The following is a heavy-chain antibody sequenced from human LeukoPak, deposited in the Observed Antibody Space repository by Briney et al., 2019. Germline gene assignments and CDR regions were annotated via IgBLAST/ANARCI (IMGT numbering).Heavy chain of an antibody. CDR2: INHSGST. Sequence: SETLSLTCAVYVGSFSGYYWSWIRQPPGKGLEWIGEINHSGSTNYNSSLKSRVTISVDTSKNQFSLKLSSVTAADTAEYYCARVGTYYDILTGYYGRYYFDYWGQGTLVTVSS. D-gene: IGHD3-9*01. CDR3: ARVGTYYDILTGYYGRYYFDY. V-gene: IGHV4-34*01. J-gene: IGHJ4*02. CDR1: VGSFSGYY.